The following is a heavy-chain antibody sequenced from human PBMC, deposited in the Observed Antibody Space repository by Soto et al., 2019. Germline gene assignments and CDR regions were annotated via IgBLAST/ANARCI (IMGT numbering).Heavy chain of an antibody. CDR1: GFTFSSYA. Sequence: GGSLRLSCSASGFTFSSYAMHWVRQAPGKGLEYVSAISSNGGSTYYADSVKGRFTISRDNSKNTLYLQMSSLRAEDSAVYYCVKDRVLLWFGELLPIFDYWGQGTLVTVSS. V-gene: IGHV3-64D*06. J-gene: IGHJ4*02. CDR3: VKDRVLLWFGELLPIFDY. CDR2: ISSNGGST. D-gene: IGHD3-10*01.